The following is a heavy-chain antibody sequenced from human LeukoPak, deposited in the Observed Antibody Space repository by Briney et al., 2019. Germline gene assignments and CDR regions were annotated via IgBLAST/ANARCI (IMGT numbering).Heavy chain of an antibody. D-gene: IGHD2-2*01. V-gene: IGHV4-39*07. Sequence: PSETLSLTCTVSGDSVSTTSFYWGCIRQPPGKGLDCLGTTYSRGSTYNPSLTSRVTISVDRSKNQFSLKLSSVTAADTAVYYCARSGPTAGRPDGFDIWGQGTMVTVS. CDR3: ARSGPTAGRPDGFDI. CDR1: GDSVSTTSFY. CDR2: TYSRGST. J-gene: IGHJ3*02.